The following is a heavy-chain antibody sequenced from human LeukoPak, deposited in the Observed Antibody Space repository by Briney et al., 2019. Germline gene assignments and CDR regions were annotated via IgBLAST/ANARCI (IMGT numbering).Heavy chain of an antibody. Sequence: SVKVSCKASGGTFISYAISWVRQAPGQGLEWMGGIIPIFGTANHAQKFQGRVTITADESTSTAYMELSSLRSEDTAVYYCARSYYYDSSGYFPPRYWGQGTLVTVSS. V-gene: IGHV1-69*13. CDR2: IIPIFGTA. J-gene: IGHJ4*02. CDR3: ARSYYYDSSGYFPPRY. CDR1: GGTFISYA. D-gene: IGHD3-22*01.